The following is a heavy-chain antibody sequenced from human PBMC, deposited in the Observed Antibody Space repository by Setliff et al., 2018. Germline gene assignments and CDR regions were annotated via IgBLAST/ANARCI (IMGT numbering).Heavy chain of an antibody. D-gene: IGHD3-10*01. CDR1: GASITSYY. CDR3: VRALLWSGEGRFDP. V-gene: IGHV4-4*07. Sequence: SETLSLTCSVSGASITSYYWSWIRQPAGKGLEWIGHVHTDGSTNYNPSLKSRVIISVDTSKNQFSVKLSSVTAADTAVYYCVRALLWSGEGRFDPWGQGTLVTVS. CDR2: VHTDGST. J-gene: IGHJ5*02.